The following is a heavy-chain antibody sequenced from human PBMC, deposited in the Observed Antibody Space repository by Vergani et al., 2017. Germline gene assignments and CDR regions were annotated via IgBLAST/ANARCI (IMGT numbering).Heavy chain of an antibody. CDR2: ISGSGGST. CDR3: ARDGRYCSGGSCYPKYYYYGMDV. D-gene: IGHD2-15*01. J-gene: IGHJ6*02. V-gene: IGHV3-23*04. Sequence: EVQLVESGGGLVQPGGSLRLSCAASGFTFSSYAMSWVRQAPGKGLEWVSAISGSGGSTYYADSVKGRFTISRDNAKNSLYLQMNSLRAEDTAVYYCARDGRYCSGGSCYPKYYYYGMDVWGQGTTVTVSS. CDR1: GFTFSSYA.